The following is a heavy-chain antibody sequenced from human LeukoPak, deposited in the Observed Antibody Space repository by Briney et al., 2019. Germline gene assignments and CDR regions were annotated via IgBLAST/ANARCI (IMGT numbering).Heavy chain of an antibody. Sequence: GGSLRLSCAASGFTFSSYAMSWVRQAPGKGLEWVSAISGSGGSTYYADSVKSRFTISRDNSKNTLYLQMNSLRAEDTAVYYCASSLGYSSGWYTGWGQGTLVTVSS. J-gene: IGHJ4*02. D-gene: IGHD6-19*01. CDR2: ISGSGGST. CDR1: GFTFSSYA. V-gene: IGHV3-23*01. CDR3: ASSLGYSSGWYTG.